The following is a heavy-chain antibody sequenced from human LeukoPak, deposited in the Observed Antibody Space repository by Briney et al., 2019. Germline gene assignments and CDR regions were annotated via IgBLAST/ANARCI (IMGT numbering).Heavy chain of an antibody. CDR2: IPYDGSNK. Sequence: PGRSLRLSCAASGFTFSSYAMHWVRQAPGKGLEWVAVIPYDGSNKYYADSVKGRFTISRDNSKNTLYLQMNSLRAEDTAVYYCARGLRQGYYYGTDVWGQGTTVTVSS. V-gene: IGHV3-30-3*01. CDR1: GFTFSSYA. J-gene: IGHJ6*02. CDR3: ARGLRQGYYYGTDV.